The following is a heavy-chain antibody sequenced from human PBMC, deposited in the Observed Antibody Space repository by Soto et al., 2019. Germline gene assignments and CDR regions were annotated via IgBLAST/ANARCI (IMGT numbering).Heavy chain of an antibody. CDR1: GFTFSNYG. V-gene: IGHV3-30*18. Sequence: QVQLVESGGGVVQPGRSLRLSCEASGFTFSNYGMHWVRQAPGKGLEWVAIISYDGSKTYYADSVKGRFTISRDNSKNTLYLQMNSLRAEDTAVYYCAQVANFRDDYSYGMDVWGQGTTVTVAS. CDR3: AQVANFRDDYSYGMDV. D-gene: IGHD1-7*01. CDR2: ISYDGSKT. J-gene: IGHJ6*02.